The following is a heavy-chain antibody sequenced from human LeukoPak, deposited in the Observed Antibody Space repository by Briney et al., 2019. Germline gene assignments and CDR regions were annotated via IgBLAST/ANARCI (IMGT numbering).Heavy chain of an antibody. CDR2: TNRSGDIT. CDR1: GFTFNTYE. Sequence: TGGSLRLSCAASGFTFNTYEMNWVRQAPGKGLEWVSGTNRSGDITGYADFVKGRFTISRDNAKNSLYLQMNSLRVEDTALYHCARKGLGGELGGFDSWGQGTLVTVSS. CDR3: ARKGLGGELGGFDS. D-gene: IGHD1-7*01. J-gene: IGHJ4*02. V-gene: IGHV3-20*01.